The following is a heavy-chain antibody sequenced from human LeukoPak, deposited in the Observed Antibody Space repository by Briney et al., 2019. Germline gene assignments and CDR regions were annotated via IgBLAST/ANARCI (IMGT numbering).Heavy chain of an antibody. CDR1: GFTFRSYS. V-gene: IGHV3-21*01. J-gene: IGHJ4*02. CDR3: ARCRGGSCYSSGYFDS. D-gene: IGHD2-15*01. CDR2: ISSTGSSI. Sequence: GGSLRLSCADSGFTFRSYSMNWVRQAPGKGLDWVSSISSTGSSIYYADSVKGRFTISRDNAKNSLFLQMDSLRAEDTAVFYCARCRGGSCYSSGYFDSWGQGTLVTVSS.